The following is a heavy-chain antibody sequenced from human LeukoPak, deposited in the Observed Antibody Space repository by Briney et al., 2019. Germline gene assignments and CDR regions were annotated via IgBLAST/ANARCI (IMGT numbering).Heavy chain of an antibody. D-gene: IGHD5-12*01. J-gene: IGHJ4*02. CDR1: GISFNNYG. V-gene: IGHV3-23*01. Sequence: GGSLTPSCAASGISFNNYGMSWVRQAPGKGLEWVSSISNGGHHTYYADSVRGRFTISRDNSKNTLYLQMDSLRAADTAVYYCAKVISSYSGYDSYWGQGTLVTVSS. CDR2: ISNGGHHT. CDR3: AKVISSYSGYDSY.